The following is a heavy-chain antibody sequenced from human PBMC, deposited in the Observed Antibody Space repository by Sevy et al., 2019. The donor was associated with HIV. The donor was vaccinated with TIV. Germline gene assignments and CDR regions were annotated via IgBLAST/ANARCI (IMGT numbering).Heavy chain of an antibody. V-gene: IGHV4-34*01. CDR1: GASFNDFY. J-gene: IGHJ4*02. Sequence: SETLSLTCTVYGASFNDFYWNWIRQPPGKGLEWIGEINHSEVTKYNPSLKSRVTISVDAANSQFSLKLTSVTAADTAVYYCARFDTKIKIFGMLRGIYWGPGTLVTVSS. D-gene: IGHD3-3*01. CDR2: INHSEVT. CDR3: ARFDTKIKIFGMLRGIY.